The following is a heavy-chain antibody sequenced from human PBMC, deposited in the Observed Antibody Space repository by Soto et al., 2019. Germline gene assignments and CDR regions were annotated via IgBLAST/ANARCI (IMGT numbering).Heavy chain of an antibody. CDR1: GYTFTSYY. CDR3: ARDGGRLLWFGELSNGPPYYYFYGIDV. D-gene: IGHD3-10*01. CDR2: INPSGGST. V-gene: IGHV1-46*01. Sequence: ASVKVSCKASGYTFTSYYMHWVRQAPGQGLEWMGIINPSGGSTSYAQKFQGRVTMTRDTSTSTVYMELSSLRSEDTAVYYCARDGGRLLWFGELSNGPPYYYFYGIDVWGQGTTVTVSS. J-gene: IGHJ6*02.